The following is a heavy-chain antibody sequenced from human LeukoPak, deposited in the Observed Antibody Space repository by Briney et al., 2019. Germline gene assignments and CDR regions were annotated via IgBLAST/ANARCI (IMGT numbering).Heavy chain of an antibody. D-gene: IGHD6-19*01. V-gene: IGHV3-7*01. Sequence: PGGSLRLSCAASGFTFSSFAMSWVRQAPGKGLEWVANIKQDGSERYYVDSVKGRFTISRDNTKNSLYLQMDSLRAEDTAVYYCVRISTAVAGADYWGQGTLVTVSS. CDR1: GFTFSSFA. CDR3: VRISTAVAGADY. CDR2: IKQDGSER. J-gene: IGHJ4*02.